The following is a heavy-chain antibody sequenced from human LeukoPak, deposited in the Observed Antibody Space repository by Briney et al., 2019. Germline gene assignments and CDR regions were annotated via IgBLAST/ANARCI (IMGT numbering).Heavy chain of an antibody. Sequence: GGSLRLSCAASGFTFSSCAMTWVRQAPGKGLEWVSYTSGSGSTIYYADSVKGRFTISRDNAKNSLYLQMNSLRAEDTAVYYCARGGFNYDSYHFDYWGQGTLVTVSS. CDR3: ARGGFNYDSYHFDY. V-gene: IGHV3-48*03. J-gene: IGHJ4*02. CDR1: GFTFSSCA. D-gene: IGHD5-18*01. CDR2: TSGSGSTI.